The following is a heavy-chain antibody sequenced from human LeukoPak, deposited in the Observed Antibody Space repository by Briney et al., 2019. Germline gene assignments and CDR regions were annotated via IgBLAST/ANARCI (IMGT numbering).Heavy chain of an antibody. V-gene: IGHV3-48*04. D-gene: IGHD3-22*01. CDR1: GFSVSSYG. Sequence: SGGSLRLSCAASGFSVSSYGMNWVRQAPGKGLEWVSYISSSRSIIYYADSVKGRFTVSRDNAKNSLYLQMNSLGAEDTAVYYCARGRIVAGVRYWGQGTLVTVSS. J-gene: IGHJ4*02. CDR2: ISSSRSII. CDR3: ARGRIVAGVRY.